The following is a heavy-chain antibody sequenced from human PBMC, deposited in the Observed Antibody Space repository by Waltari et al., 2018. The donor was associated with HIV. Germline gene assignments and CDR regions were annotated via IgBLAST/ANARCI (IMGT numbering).Heavy chain of an antibody. Sequence: EVQLLVSGGGLVQAVGSLRLSCGAPDVPFTKYAINWVRQAPGKGLAWVSAISGSGGSSYYADSVKCRFTISRDNSKNTLFLQMDSLRAEDTAIYYCAKLSHIAVAGTIDYWGQGTLVTVSA. J-gene: IGHJ4*02. CDR3: AKLSHIAVAGTIDY. CDR1: DVPFTKYA. CDR2: ISGSGGSS. V-gene: IGHV3-23*01. D-gene: IGHD6-19*01.